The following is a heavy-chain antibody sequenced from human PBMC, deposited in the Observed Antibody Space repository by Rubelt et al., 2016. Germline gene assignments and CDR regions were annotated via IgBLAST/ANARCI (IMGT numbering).Heavy chain of an antibody. CDR2: ISGSSSYR. J-gene: IGHJ4*02. CDR3: AVDPGYCSGTTCHYYFDY. D-gene: IGHD2-2*01. V-gene: IGHV3-21*02. Sequence: EVQLVESGGDLVRPGGSLRLSCAASGFTFSTSSMNWVRQAPGKGLECVSSISGSSSYRYYADSVKGRFTISRDNAKNSLYLQTNSLRADDTAVYYGAVDPGYCSGTTCHYYFDYWGQGTLLTVSS. CDR1: GFTFSTSS.